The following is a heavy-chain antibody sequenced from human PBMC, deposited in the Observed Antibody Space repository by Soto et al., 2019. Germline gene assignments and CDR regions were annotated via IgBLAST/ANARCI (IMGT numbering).Heavy chain of an antibody. Sequence: SETLSLTCTVSGGSISSYYWSWIRQPPGKGLEWIGYIYYSGSTNYNPSLKSRVTISVVXXXXXFXLXLXXXTAAXTAVYYCARGPHDYGDFIDYWGQGTLVTVSS. CDR3: ARGPHDYGDFIDY. V-gene: IGHV4-59*01. D-gene: IGHD4-17*01. J-gene: IGHJ4*02. CDR2: IYYSGST. CDR1: GGSISSYY.